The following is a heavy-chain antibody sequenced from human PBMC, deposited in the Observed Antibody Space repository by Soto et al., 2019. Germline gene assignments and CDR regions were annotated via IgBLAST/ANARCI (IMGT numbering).Heavy chain of an antibody. CDR1: GFTFSDYP. CDR3: ARDQMARGLYGMDV. CDR2: ISYDGRVK. Sequence: GGSLRLSCAASGFTFSDYPMHWVRQAPGKGLEWVAVISYDGRVKYYVDSAPSRFTFSRDNADNSLYLQLNSLRVGDTAVYFSARDQMARGLYGMDVWGQGTTVTVSS. J-gene: IGHJ6*02. D-gene: IGHD3-10*01. V-gene: IGHV3-30*04.